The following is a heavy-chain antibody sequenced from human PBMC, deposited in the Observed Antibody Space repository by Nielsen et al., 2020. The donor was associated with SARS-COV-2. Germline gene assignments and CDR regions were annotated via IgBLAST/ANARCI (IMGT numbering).Heavy chain of an antibody. CDR3: ARVSGYYWPQDY. CDR2: ISGTADST. Sequence: GESLKISCAASGFSFNTFGMSWVRQTPRKGLEWISTISGTADSTYYADSVKGRFTISRDNSKNTLYLQMNSLRAEDTATYYCARVSGYYWPQDYWGQGTLVTVSS. V-gene: IGHV3-23*01. D-gene: IGHD5-12*01. J-gene: IGHJ4*02. CDR1: GFSFNTFG.